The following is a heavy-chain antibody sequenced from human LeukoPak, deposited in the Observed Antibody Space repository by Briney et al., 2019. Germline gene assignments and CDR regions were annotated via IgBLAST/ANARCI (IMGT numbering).Heavy chain of an antibody. V-gene: IGHV4-59*01. CDR1: GGSISSYY. Sequence: SETLSLTCTVSGGSISSYYWSWIRQPPGKGLEWIGYIYYSGSTNYNPSLKSRVTISVDTSKNQFSLKLSSATAADTAVYYCARAAAAAVNWFDPWGQGTLVTVSS. J-gene: IGHJ5*02. CDR3: ARAAAAAVNWFDP. CDR2: IYYSGST. D-gene: IGHD6-13*01.